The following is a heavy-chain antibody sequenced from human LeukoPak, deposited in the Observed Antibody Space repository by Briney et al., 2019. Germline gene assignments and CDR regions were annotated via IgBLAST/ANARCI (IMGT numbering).Heavy chain of an antibody. D-gene: IGHD4-17*01. CDR3: AGSLGDNLDY. CDR1: GGAFSRYY. CDR2: INHSGST. V-gene: IGHV4-34*01. J-gene: IGHJ4*02. Sequence: SETLSLTCAVYGGAFSRYYYNWVRQPPGKGLEWIGEINHSGSTHYSPSLKSRVTISVDTSKNQFSLRLTSVTAADTAVYYCAGSLGDNLDYWGQGTLVTVSS.